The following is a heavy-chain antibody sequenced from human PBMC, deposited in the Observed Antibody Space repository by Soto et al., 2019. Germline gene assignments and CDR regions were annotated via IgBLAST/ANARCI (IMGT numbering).Heavy chain of an antibody. V-gene: IGHV4-59*01. CDR1: GGSISSYY. D-gene: IGHD5-18*01. J-gene: IGHJ3*02. CDR3: ARVDRAMITSVLALDS. CDR2: IYYSGST. Sequence: SETLSLTCTPSGGSISSYYWSWLRQLPGKGLEWSGYIYYSGSTNYNPSLNCRVTISIDTSKNLFSLKLSSVTTADTAVYSCARVDRAMITSVLALDSWDQGKMVAV.